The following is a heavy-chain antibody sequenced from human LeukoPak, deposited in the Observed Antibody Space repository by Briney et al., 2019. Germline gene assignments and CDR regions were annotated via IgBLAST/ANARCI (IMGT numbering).Heavy chain of an antibody. V-gene: IGHV3-21*01. J-gene: IGHJ6*03. CDR3: AKSSGWIYYYYYMDV. CDR2: ISSSSTYI. CDR1: GFTFSNYS. Sequence: PGGPLRLSCAASGFTFSNYSMNWVRQAPGKGLEWVSSISSSSTYIYYADPVKGRFTISRDNANNSLYLQMNSLRAEDTAVYYCAKSSGWIYYYYYMDVWGKGTTVIASS. D-gene: IGHD6-19*01.